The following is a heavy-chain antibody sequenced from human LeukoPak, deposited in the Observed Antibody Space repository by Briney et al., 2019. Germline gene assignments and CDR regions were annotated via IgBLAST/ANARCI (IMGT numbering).Heavy chain of an antibody. Sequence: ASVKVSCKASGYTFTSYGISWVRQAPGQGLEWMGWISAYNGNTNYAQKFQGRVTITRDTSASTAYMELSSLRSEDTAVYYCARVDFAAAAEGYWGQGTLVTVSS. CDR2: ISAYNGNT. D-gene: IGHD6-13*01. V-gene: IGHV1-18*01. CDR3: ARVDFAAAAEGY. J-gene: IGHJ4*02. CDR1: GYTFTSYG.